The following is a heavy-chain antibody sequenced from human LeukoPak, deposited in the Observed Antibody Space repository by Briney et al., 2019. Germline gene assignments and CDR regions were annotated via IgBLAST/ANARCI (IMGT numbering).Heavy chain of an antibody. CDR3: ARVLLWFGELGVGFDY. V-gene: IGHV1-18*01. CDR1: VYTFTNYG. J-gene: IGHJ4*02. CDR2: ISTYNDNT. D-gene: IGHD3-10*01. Sequence: ASVKVSCKASVYTFTNYGISWVRQAPGQGLEWMGWISTYNDNTDYAQKLQGRVTMTTDTSTNTAYMELRSLRSDDTAVSYCARVLLWFGELGVGFDYWGQGTLVTVSS.